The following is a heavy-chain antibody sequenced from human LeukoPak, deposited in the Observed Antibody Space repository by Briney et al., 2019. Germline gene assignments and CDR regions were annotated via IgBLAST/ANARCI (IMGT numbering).Heavy chain of an antibody. J-gene: IGHJ4*02. V-gene: IGHV4-39*07. CDR2: RYYSGNT. D-gene: IGHD1-26*01. Sequence: SETLSLTCTVSGDSISSRTYYWGWIRQPPGKGLEWIGSRYYSGNTYYNPSLKSRVTISVDTAKNQFSLKQSSVTAADTAVYYCARGLATTPLFDYWGQGALVTVSS. CDR1: GDSISSRTYY. CDR3: ARGLATTPLFDY.